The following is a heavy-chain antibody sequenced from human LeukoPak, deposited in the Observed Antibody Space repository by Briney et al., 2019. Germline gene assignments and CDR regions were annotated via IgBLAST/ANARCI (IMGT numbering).Heavy chain of an antibody. Sequence: GGSLRLSCAASGFTFSSYAMSWVRQAPGKGLEWVSAISGSGGSTYYADSVKGRFTISRDNSKNTLYLQMNSLRAEDTAVYYCAKRDGYNVGGLWSDYWGQGTLVTVSS. D-gene: IGHD5-24*01. V-gene: IGHV3-23*01. CDR3: AKRDGYNVGGLWSDY. J-gene: IGHJ4*02. CDR2: ISGSGGST. CDR1: GFTFSSYA.